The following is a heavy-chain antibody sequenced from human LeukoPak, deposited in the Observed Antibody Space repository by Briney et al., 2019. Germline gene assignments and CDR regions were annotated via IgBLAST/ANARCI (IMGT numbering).Heavy chain of an antibody. CDR1: GYTFTSYD. V-gene: IGHV1-69*13. D-gene: IGHD3-22*01. CDR2: IIPIFGTA. Sequence: GASVTVSCKASGYTFTSYDINWVRQAPGQGLEWMGGIIPIFGTANYAQKFQGRVTITADESTSTAYMELSSLRSEDTAVYYCAKYYYDSSGYAGFDYWGQGTLVTVSS. J-gene: IGHJ4*02. CDR3: AKYYYDSSGYAGFDY.